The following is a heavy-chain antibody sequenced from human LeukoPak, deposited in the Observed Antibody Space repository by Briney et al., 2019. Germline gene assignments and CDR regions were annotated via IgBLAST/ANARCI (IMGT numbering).Heavy chain of an antibody. V-gene: IGHV4-59*01. J-gene: IGHJ4*02. Sequence: PSETLSLTCTVSGGSLNNYYWSWIRQPPGKALEWIGYIYYSGSTNYNPSLKSRVTISVDTSKNQFSLKLNSVTAADTALYYCARVDDWNALEYWGQETLVTVSS. CDR3: ARVDDWNALEY. D-gene: IGHD1-1*01. CDR1: GGSLNNYY. CDR2: IYYSGST.